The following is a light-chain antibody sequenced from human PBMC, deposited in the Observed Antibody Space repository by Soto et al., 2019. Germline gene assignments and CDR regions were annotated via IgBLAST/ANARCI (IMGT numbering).Light chain of an antibody. V-gene: IGKV1-5*03. CDR3: QQYYSYPLT. Sequence: DIQMTQSPSTLSASVGDRVTITCRASQSISSWLAWYQQKPGKAPKLLIYKASSLKSGVPSRFSGSGSGTEFTLTISSLQPDDFATYYCQQYYSYPLTFGGGTRVEIK. CDR1: QSISSW. J-gene: IGKJ4*01. CDR2: KAS.